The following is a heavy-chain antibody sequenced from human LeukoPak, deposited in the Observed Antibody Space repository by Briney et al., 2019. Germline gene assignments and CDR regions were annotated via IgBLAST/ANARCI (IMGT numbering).Heavy chain of an antibody. J-gene: IGHJ5*02. CDR2: NSGSGSST. D-gene: IGHD1-26*01. CDR1: VFTFSDYA. V-gene: IGHV3-23*01. Sequence: PGGPLRLSCAPSVFTFSDYAMSWVPQAPGKGLEWVSHNSGSGSSTYYAASVKGRFTIFRDNSRNTLYLQMNSLRTEDTAVYYCAKDRSSGSNGGLVRLDPWGQGTLVTVST. CDR3: AKDRSSGSNGGLVRLDP.